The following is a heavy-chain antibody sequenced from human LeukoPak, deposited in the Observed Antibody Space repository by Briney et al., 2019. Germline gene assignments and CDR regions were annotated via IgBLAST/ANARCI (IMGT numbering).Heavy chain of an antibody. Sequence: GGSLRLSCAASGFTVSSNYMSWVRQAPGKGLVWVSIISSDGTTYYADSVKGRFTISRHNSKNTLYLQMNSLRVEDTAVFYCARIAAAGPFDYWGQGTLVTVSS. D-gene: IGHD6-13*01. J-gene: IGHJ4*02. CDR1: GFTVSSNY. CDR2: ISSDGTT. V-gene: IGHV3-53*04. CDR3: ARIAAAGPFDY.